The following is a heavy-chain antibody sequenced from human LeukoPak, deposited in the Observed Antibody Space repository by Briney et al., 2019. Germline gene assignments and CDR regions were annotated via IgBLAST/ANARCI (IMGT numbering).Heavy chain of an antibody. CDR2: TYYRSKWYD. Sequence: SQTLSLTCAISGDSVSSKNGACNWISQSPSGGLEWLGWTYYRSKWYDEDADSVKRRVTISPDTSRNQFSLHVYSVTPEDTAVYYCARDLGTSGWYTFDFWGQGTLVTVSS. J-gene: IGHJ5*01. CDR1: GDSVSSKNGA. V-gene: IGHV6-1*01. CDR3: ARDLGTSGWYTFDF. D-gene: IGHD6-19*01.